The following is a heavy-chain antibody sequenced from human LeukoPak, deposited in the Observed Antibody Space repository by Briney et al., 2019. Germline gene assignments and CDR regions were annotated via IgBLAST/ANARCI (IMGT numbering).Heavy chain of an antibody. V-gene: IGHV3-23*01. Sequence: GGTLRFSCAASGFTFSSNAMRWVRQAPGKGLEWVSAISGSGGTTYYADSVKGRFTISRDNSKNMLYLQMNSLRAEDTAVYYCAKVCATYYLDFWGQGTLVTVSS. CDR2: ISGSGGTT. CDR3: AKVCATYYLDF. CDR1: GFTFSSNA. J-gene: IGHJ4*02.